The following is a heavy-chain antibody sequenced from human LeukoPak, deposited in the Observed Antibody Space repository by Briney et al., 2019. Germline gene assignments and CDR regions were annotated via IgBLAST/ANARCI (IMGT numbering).Heavy chain of an antibody. V-gene: IGHV4-4*07. CDR2: IYSSGTT. CDR3: ARVGPVSGSPDWFFDL. Sequence: SETLSLTCTASGGSITYYYWSWIRQPAGKGLEWIGRIYSSGTTNYNPSLKSRVTMSVDTSKKQFSLKLSSVTAADTAVYYCARVGPVSGSPDWFFDLWGRGTLVTVSS. D-gene: IGHD1-26*01. CDR1: GGSITYYY. J-gene: IGHJ2*01.